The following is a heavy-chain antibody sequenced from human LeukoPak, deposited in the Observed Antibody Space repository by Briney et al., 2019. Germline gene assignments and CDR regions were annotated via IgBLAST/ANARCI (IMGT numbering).Heavy chain of an antibody. J-gene: IGHJ6*02. CDR2: INPNNDGA. Sequence: GASVKVSCKASGSTFTAYYMHWVRQAPGQGLGWMRWINPNNDGAKYAQKFQGRVAMTRDTSISTAYMELSRLRSDDTAVYYCVRDVHGYYNSGTYYIPKGMVVWGQGTTVTVSS. D-gene: IGHD3-10*01. V-gene: IGHV1-2*02. CDR3: VRDVHGYYNSGTYYIPKGMVV. CDR1: GSTFTAYY.